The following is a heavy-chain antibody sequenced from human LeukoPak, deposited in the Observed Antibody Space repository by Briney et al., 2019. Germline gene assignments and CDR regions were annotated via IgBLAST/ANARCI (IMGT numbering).Heavy chain of an antibody. Sequence: GGSLRLTCAASGFTFSDYYINWIRQVPGKGLEGISYIGKSGSPIYYADSVKGRFTISRDNAKNSLYLQMNSLRAEDTAVYYCARDRGWLQFDYWGQGILVTVSS. CDR3: ARDRGWLQFDY. D-gene: IGHD5-24*01. CDR1: GFTFSDYY. V-gene: IGHV3-11*01. CDR2: IGKSGSPI. J-gene: IGHJ4*02.